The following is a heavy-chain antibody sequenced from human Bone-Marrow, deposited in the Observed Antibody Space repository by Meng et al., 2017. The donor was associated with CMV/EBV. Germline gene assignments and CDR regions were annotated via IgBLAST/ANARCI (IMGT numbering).Heavy chain of an antibody. D-gene: IGHD3-10*01. CDR1: GGSFSGYY. CDR2: INHSGST. CDR3: ARGVNYYGSGFDP. J-gene: IGHJ5*02. Sequence: CAVYGGSFSGYYWSWIRQPPGKGLEWIGEINHSGSTNYNPSLKSRVTISVDTSRNQFSLKLSSVTAADTAVYYCARGVNYYGSGFDPWGQGTLVTVSS. V-gene: IGHV4-34*01.